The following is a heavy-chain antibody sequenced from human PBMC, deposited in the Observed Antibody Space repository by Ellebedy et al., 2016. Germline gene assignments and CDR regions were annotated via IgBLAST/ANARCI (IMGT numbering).Heavy chain of an antibody. J-gene: IGHJ4*02. Sequence: GGSLRLSCAASGFTVSSSYISWVRQAPGKGLEWVSIILPDGTIGYGYSVKRRFALSRDNSKITLYLQMNSLTAEDTAVYFCAKSGDSYAWGYWGQGTLVTVSS. CDR2: ILPDGTI. CDR3: AKSGDSYAWGY. CDR1: GFTVSSSY. D-gene: IGHD5-18*01. V-gene: IGHV3-53*01.